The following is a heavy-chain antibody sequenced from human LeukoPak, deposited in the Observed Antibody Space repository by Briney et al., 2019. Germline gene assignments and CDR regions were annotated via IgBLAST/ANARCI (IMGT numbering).Heavy chain of an antibody. V-gene: IGHV4-39*02. D-gene: IGHD4-23*01. CDR1: GGSISNGAYY. J-gene: IGHJ4*02. CDR2: IYYSGST. Sequence: SETLSFNCSVSGGSISNGAYYLVWIRPPPGKCLEWIGSIYYSGSTFYNSSLKSRVTIAVDTSKNHFSLKLSSVTAADTAVYYCARGLMTTMVTPGYWGQGTLVTVSS. CDR3: ARGLMTTMVTPGY.